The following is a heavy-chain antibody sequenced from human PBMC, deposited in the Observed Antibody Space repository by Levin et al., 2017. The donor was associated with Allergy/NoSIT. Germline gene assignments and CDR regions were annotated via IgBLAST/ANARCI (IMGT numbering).Heavy chain of an antibody. Sequence: AGESLKISCAASGFTFSSYWMSWVRQAPGKGLEWVANIKQDGSEKNYVDSVKGRFTISRDNAENSVYLQMNSLRAEDTAVYYCATSRTFDYWGQGTQVTVSS. J-gene: IGHJ4*02. CDR3: ATSRTFDY. D-gene: IGHD1-14*01. V-gene: IGHV3-7*01. CDR2: IKQDGSEK. CDR1: GFTFSSYW.